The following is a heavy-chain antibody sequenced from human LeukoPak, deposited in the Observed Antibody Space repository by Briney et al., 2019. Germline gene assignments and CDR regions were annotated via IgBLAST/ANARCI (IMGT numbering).Heavy chain of an antibody. D-gene: IGHD6-19*01. V-gene: IGHV4-59*08. CDR1: GGSISSHY. Sequence: PSETLSLTCTVSGGSISSHYWSWIRQPPGKGLEWIGYIYCSGSTNYNPSLKSRVTISVDTSKNQFSLKLSSVTAADTAVYYCARQDGSSSGWYEEVFFDYWGQGTLVTVSS. CDR2: IYCSGST. J-gene: IGHJ4*02. CDR3: ARQDGSSSGWYEEVFFDY.